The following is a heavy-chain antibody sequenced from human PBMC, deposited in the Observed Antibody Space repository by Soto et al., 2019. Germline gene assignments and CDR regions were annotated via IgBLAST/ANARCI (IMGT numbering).Heavy chain of an antibody. J-gene: IGHJ5*02. D-gene: IGHD1-1*01. Sequence: QVQLVQSGAEVKKPGASVKVPCTASGYTFTSYGISWVRQASGQGLEWMGWISAYNGNTKYAQKLQGRVTMTTDTSTSTAYMELRSLRSDDTAVYYCARDEAYKWNDGGWFDPWGQGTLVTVSS. CDR2: ISAYNGNT. V-gene: IGHV1-18*01. CDR3: ARDEAYKWNDGGWFDP. CDR1: GYTFTSYG.